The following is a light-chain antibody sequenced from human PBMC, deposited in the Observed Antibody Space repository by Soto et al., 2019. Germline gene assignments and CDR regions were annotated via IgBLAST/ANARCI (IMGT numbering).Light chain of an antibody. V-gene: IGLV2-14*01. CDR1: SSDVGGYNY. CDR2: EVN. J-gene: IGLJ3*02. Sequence: QSALTQPASVSGSPGQSTTISCTGTSSDVGGYNYVSWYQHHPGKAPKLIIYEVNNRPSGVSNRFSGSKSGNTASLTISGLQAEDEADYYCSSYTTSSTLVFGGGTKLTVL. CDR3: SSYTTSSTLV.